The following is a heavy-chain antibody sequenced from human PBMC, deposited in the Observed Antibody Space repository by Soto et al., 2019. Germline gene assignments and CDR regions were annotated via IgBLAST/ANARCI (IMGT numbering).Heavy chain of an antibody. CDR3: ARHYSSVCRSWFKP. J-gene: IGHJ5*02. V-gene: IGHV4-39*01. CDR2: IYYSGST. Sequence: AETLSRTFSVSGGSINSSSYFWGWVRQPPVKGLEWIGSIYYSGSTYYTPSLRSRVTIYVDTSKNQFSLKLSSVTATDTPVFYCARHYSSVCRSWFKPWGDGTRVNVSS. CDR1: GGSINSSSYF. D-gene: IGHD6-19*01.